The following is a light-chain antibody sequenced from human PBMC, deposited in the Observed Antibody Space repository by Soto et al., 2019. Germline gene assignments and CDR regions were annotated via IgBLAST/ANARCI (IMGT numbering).Light chain of an antibody. CDR1: QGITSW. J-gene: IGKJ1*01. V-gene: IGKV1-5*01. CDR2: DAS. CDR3: HQYSDKSPWT. Sequence: DIQMTQSPSSVSASVGDSLTITCRASQGITSWVAWYQHKPGKAPNLLIYDASNLEPGVPPRFSGSGSGTDFTLTISTLQPDDFATYYCHQYSDKSPWTFGQGTKVDIK.